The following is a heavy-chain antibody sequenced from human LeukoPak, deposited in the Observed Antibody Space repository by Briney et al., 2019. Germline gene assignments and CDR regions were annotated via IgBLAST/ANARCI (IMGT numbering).Heavy chain of an antibody. CDR2: MSDSGNSK. Sequence: PGGSLRLSCAASGFSFSDYYMGWIRQAPGKGLEWISYMSDSGNSKHYADSVTGRFTISRDNPRNSLYLQMNSLRAEDTAVYYCARELLWFGELVDYYYYMDVWGKGTTVTVSS. D-gene: IGHD3-10*01. J-gene: IGHJ6*03. V-gene: IGHV3-11*04. CDR3: ARELLWFGELVDYYYYMDV. CDR1: GFSFSDYY.